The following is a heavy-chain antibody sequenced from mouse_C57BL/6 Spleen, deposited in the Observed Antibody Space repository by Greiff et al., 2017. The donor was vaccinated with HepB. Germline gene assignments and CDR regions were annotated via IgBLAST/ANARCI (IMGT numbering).Heavy chain of an antibody. CDR2: ISDGGSYT. Sequence: EVKLVESGGGLVKPGGSLKLSCAASGFTFSSSAMSWVRQTPEKRLEWVATISDGGSYTYYPDNVKGRFTISRDNAKNHLYLQMSHLKSEDTAMYYCAREGGTGRFDYWGQGTTLTVSS. CDR1: GFTFSSSA. D-gene: IGHD4-1*01. J-gene: IGHJ2*01. V-gene: IGHV5-4*01. CDR3: AREGGTGRFDY.